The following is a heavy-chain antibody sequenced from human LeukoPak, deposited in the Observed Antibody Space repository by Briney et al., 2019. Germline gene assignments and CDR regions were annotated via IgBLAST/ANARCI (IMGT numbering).Heavy chain of an antibody. D-gene: IGHD6-19*01. CDR3: ARDLGIAVAGTGFDY. J-gene: IGHJ4*02. V-gene: IGHV6-1*01. CDR2: TYYRSKWYN. Sequence: SQTLSLTCAISGDSVSSNSAAWNWIRQSPSRGLEWLGRTYYRSKWYNDYAVSVKSRITINPATTKNQFSLQLNSVPPEDTAVYYCARDLGIAVAGTGFDYWGQGTLVTVSS. CDR1: GDSVSSNSAA.